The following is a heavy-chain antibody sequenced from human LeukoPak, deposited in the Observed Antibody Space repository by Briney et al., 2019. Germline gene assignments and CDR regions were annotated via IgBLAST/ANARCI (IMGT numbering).Heavy chain of an antibody. J-gene: IGHJ3*02. V-gene: IGHV4-59*01. CDR3: ARGGSGISNAFDI. CDR1: GGSISSYY. Sequence: PSETLSLTCSVSGGSISSYYWSWIRQPPGKGLEWIGYLYYSGSTNSNPSLKSRVTMSVDTSKNQSSLKLRSVTAADTAVYYCARGGSGISNAFDIWGQGTMVTVSS. CDR2: LYYSGST. D-gene: IGHD3-10*01.